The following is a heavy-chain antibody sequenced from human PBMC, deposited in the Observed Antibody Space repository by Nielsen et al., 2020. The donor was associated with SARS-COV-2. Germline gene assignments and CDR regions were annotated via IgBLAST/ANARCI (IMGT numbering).Heavy chain of an antibody. D-gene: IGHD2-15*01. CDR1: GFTFSTYG. J-gene: IGHJ4*02. V-gene: IGHV3-74*01. Sequence: GSLRLSCAASGFTFSTYGMNWVRQAPGKGLAWVAHINSDGSRTTYADSVKGRFTMSRDNGKNSLYLQMNTLRSEDTALYYCTRGFYSQSDCWGQGTLVTASS. CDR3: TRGFYSQSDC. CDR2: INSDGSRT.